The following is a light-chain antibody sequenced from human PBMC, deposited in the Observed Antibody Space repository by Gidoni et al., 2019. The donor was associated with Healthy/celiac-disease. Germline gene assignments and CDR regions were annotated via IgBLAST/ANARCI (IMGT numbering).Light chain of an antibody. V-gene: IGLV1-40*01. CDR2: GNS. CDR1: SSNIGAGYD. J-gene: IGLJ2*01. Sequence: QSVLTQPPSVSGAHGQRVTISCTGSSSNIGAGYDVPWYQQLPGTAPKLLIYGNSNRPSGVPDRFSGSKSGTSASLAITGLQAEDEADYYCQSYDSSLSGVVFGGGTKLTVL. CDR3: QSYDSSLSGVV.